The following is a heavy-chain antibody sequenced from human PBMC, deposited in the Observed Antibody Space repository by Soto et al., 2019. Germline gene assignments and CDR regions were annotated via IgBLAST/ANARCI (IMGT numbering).Heavy chain of an antibody. D-gene: IGHD3-16*01. Sequence: QVQLVQSGSESMQPGASVKVSCKGSGYNFNSHSITWLRQAPGQGLEWMGWINPNTGNTTYEQGFTGRFVFSVDSSVSTVYPQIFSLKADDSAVYYCARDRASWGFDYSGQGTLMTVSP. CDR1: GYNFNSHS. CDR3: ARDRASWGFDY. CDR2: INPNTGNT. V-gene: IGHV7-4-1*01. J-gene: IGHJ4*02.